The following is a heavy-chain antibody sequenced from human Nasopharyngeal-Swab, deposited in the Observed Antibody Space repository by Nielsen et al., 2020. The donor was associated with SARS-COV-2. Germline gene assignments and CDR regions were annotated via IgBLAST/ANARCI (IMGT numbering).Heavy chain of an antibody. Sequence: GESLKISCAASGFTFSSYSMNWVRQAPGKGLEWVSSISSSRSYIYYADSVKGRFTISRDNAKNSLYLQMNSLRAEDTAVYYCARGSVAGGLWGQGTLVTVSS. CDR1: GFTFSSYS. V-gene: IGHV3-21*01. CDR2: ISSSRSYI. J-gene: IGHJ4*02. D-gene: IGHD6-19*01. CDR3: ARGSVAGGL.